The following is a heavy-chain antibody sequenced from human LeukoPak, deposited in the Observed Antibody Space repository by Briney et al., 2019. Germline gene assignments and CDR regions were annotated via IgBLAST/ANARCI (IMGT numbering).Heavy chain of an antibody. J-gene: IGHJ4*02. CDR2: IKSKTDGGTT. CDR3: TNTVVVVASTGFDY. CDR1: GFTFTNAW. Sequence: GGSLRLSCAASGFTFTNAWMSWVRQAPGKGLEWVGRIKSKTDGGTTDYAAPVKGRFTISRDDSKNTLYLQMNSLETEDTAVYYCTNTVVVVASTGFDYWDQGTLVTVSS. V-gene: IGHV3-15*01. D-gene: IGHD2-15*01.